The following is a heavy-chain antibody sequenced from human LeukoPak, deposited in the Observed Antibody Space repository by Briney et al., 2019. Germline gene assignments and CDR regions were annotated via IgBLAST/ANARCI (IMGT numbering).Heavy chain of an antibody. D-gene: IGHD3-3*02. CDR2: NSGSGSST. Sequence: GRSVTLSCAASRFTFSLYAMSWVREAPGKGLVEVSDNSGSGSSTYYADSAKRRFTISRHNHKDTLYRPMDSLRAGDTAVYYCVNVQFLSRG. CDR3: VNVQFLS. CDR1: RFTFSLYA. J-gene: IGHJ6*01. V-gene: IGHV3-23*01.